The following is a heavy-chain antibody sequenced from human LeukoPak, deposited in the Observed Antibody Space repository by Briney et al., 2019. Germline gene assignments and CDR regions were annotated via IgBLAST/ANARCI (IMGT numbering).Heavy chain of an antibody. Sequence: GESLKISCKGSGYSFTSYWIGWVRQMPGKGLEWMGIIYPGDSDTRYSPSFQGQVTISADKSISTSYLQWSSLKDSDTAMYYCARHEAVAGPPMDVWGQGATVTVSS. V-gene: IGHV5-51*01. D-gene: IGHD6-19*01. CDR2: IYPGDSDT. J-gene: IGHJ6*02. CDR1: GYSFTSYW. CDR3: ARHEAVAGPPMDV.